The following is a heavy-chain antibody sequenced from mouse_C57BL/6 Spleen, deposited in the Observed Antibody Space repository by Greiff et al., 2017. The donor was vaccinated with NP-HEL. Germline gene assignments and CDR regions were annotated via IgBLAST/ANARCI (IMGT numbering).Heavy chain of an antibody. CDR1: GFNIKDYY. J-gene: IGHJ2*01. CDR2: IDPEDGET. CDR3: ARGPLNFDY. Sequence: EVKLVESGAELVKPGASVKLSCTASGFNIKDYYMHWVKQRTEQGLEWIGRIDPEDGETKYAPKFPGKATITADTSSNTAYLQLSSLTSEDTAVYYCARGPLNFDYWGQGTTLTVSS. V-gene: IGHV14-2*01.